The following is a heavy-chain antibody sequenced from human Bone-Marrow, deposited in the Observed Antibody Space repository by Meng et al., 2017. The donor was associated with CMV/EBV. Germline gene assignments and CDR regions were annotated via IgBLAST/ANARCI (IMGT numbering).Heavy chain of an antibody. J-gene: IGHJ6*02. CDR2: ISGSGGST. CDR3: AKDIQLYYDFWSGYSVDYYYYYGMDV. Sequence: GESLKISCAASGFTFSSYAMSWVRQAPGKGLEWVSAISGSGGSTYYADSVKGRFTISRDNSKNTLYLQMNSLRAEDTAVYYCAKDIQLYYDFWSGYSVDYYYYYGMDVWGQGTTVTVSS. D-gene: IGHD3-3*01. CDR1: GFTFSSYA. V-gene: IGHV3-23*01.